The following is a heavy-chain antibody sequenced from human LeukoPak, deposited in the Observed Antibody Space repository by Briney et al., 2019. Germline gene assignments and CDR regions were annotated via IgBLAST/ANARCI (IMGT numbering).Heavy chain of an antibody. CDR2: ISYDGSNK. J-gene: IGHJ5*02. V-gene: IGHV3-30*18. D-gene: IGHD6-13*01. CDR1: GFTFSSYG. Sequence: QPGRSLRLSCAASGFTFSSYGMHWVRQAPAKGLEWVAVISYDGSNKYYADSVKGRFTISRDNSKNTLYLQMNSLRAEDTAVYYCAKSIISSWWYNWFDPWGQGTLVTVSS. CDR3: AKSIISSWWYNWFDP.